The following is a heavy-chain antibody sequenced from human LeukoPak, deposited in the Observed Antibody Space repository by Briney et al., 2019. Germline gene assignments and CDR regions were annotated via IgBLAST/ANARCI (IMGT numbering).Heavy chain of an antibody. V-gene: IGHV3-23*01. D-gene: IGHD3-16*01. CDR3: ARGMGASTYYFDY. CDR2: ISGGAGST. CDR1: GFTFNNYA. Sequence: PGGSLRLSCAASGFTFNNYAMSWVRQAPGKGLEWVSIISGGAGSTYYADSLKGRFTISRDNSKNTLYLQMNSLRAEDTAMYNCARGMGASTYYFDYWGQGTLVTVSS. J-gene: IGHJ4*02.